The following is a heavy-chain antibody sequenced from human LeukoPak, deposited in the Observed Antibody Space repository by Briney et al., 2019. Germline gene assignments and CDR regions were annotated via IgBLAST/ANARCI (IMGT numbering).Heavy chain of an antibody. Sequence: ASETLSLTCTVSGGSISSYYWSRIRQPAGKGLEWIGRIYTSGSTNYNPSLKSRVTISVDKSKNQFSLKLSSVTAADTAVYYCARSRGVEGTGFDYWGQGTLVTVSS. V-gene: IGHV4-4*07. CDR1: GGSISSYY. CDR2: IYTSGST. J-gene: IGHJ4*02. D-gene: IGHD1-26*01. CDR3: ARSRGVEGTGFDY.